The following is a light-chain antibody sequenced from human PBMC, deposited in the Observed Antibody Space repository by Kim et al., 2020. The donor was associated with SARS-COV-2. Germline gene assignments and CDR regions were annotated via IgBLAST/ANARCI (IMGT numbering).Light chain of an antibody. CDR3: QQYDNRPPLT. CDR2: DAS. J-gene: IGKJ4*01. Sequence: DIQMTQSPSSLSASVGDRVTITCQASQDISNYLNWYQQKPGKAPKPLIYDASNLETGVPSRFSGGGSGTDFTFTISSLQPEDIATYYCQQYDNRPPLTFGGGTKVEIK. CDR1: QDISNY. V-gene: IGKV1-33*01.